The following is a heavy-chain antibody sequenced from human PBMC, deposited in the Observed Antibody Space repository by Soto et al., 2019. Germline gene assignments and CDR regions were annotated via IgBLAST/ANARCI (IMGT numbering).Heavy chain of an antibody. J-gene: IGHJ6*02. Sequence: SETLSLTCTVSGGSISIYYWSWIRQPAGKGLEWIGRIYTSGSTNYNPSLKSRVTMSVDTSKNQFSLKLSSVTAADTAVYYCERAPPLYSRPTKGYDYGMDVWGQGTTVTVSS. V-gene: IGHV4-4*07. CDR2: IYTSGST. CDR1: GGSISIYY. D-gene: IGHD5-18*01. CDR3: ERAPPLYSRPTKGYDYGMDV.